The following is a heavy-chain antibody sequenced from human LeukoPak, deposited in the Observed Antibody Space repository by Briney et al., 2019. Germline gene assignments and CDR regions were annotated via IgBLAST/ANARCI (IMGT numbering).Heavy chain of an antibody. CDR3: AKDRGSGWSFDY. CDR1: GFTFDDYA. Sequence: GGSLRLSCAASGFTFDDYAMHWVRQAPGKGLEWVSGISWNSGSIGYADSVKGRLTVSRDNSKNTLYLQMNSLRADDTAIYYCAKDRGSGWSFDYWGQGTLVTVSS. J-gene: IGHJ4*02. V-gene: IGHV3-9*01. CDR2: ISWNSGSI. D-gene: IGHD6-19*01.